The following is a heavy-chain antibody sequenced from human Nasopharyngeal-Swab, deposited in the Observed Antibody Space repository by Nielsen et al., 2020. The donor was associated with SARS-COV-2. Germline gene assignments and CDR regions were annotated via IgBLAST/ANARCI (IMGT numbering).Heavy chain of an antibody. Sequence: WIRQPPGKGLEWIGYIYYSGSTYYNPSLKSRLTISVDTSKNQFPLKLSSVTAADTAVYYCARAARYSSTWSLPYDAFDIWGQGTMVTVSS. CDR3: ARAARYSSTWSLPYDAFDI. J-gene: IGHJ3*02. V-gene: IGHV4-31*02. D-gene: IGHD6-13*01. CDR2: IYYSGST.